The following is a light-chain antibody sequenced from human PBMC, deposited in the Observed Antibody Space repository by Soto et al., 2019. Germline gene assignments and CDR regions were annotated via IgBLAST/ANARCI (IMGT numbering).Light chain of an antibody. V-gene: IGKV3-11*01. CDR2: XXS. CDR3: QQYNNWPRT. CDR1: QIIMRKY. Sequence: EIVLTQSPGTLSLSPGERATLSCRASQIIMRKYLAXXXXXXXXXXXXLXYXXSNRAAGIPARFSGSGSGTDFTLTISSLEPEDFAVYYCQQYNNWPRTFGQGTKV. J-gene: IGKJ1*01.